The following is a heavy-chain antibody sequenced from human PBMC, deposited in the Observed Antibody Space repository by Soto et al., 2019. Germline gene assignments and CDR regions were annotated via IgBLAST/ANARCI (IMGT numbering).Heavy chain of an antibody. Sequence: QVQLQESGPGLVKPSETLSLTCNVSGGSMSRYYWSWIRQPAGRGLEWIGRVWTSGSTNYNPSLKGRVTISIDTSNNHFSLKLNSVTAADTAVYYCARTVGAASYFDFWGQGTLVTVSS. V-gene: IGHV4-4*07. D-gene: IGHD1-26*01. CDR3: ARTVGAASYFDF. CDR1: GGSMSRYY. CDR2: VWTSGST. J-gene: IGHJ4*02.